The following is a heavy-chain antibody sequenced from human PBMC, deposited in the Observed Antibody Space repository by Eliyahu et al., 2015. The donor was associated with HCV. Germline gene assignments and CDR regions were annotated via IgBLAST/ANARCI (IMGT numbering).Heavy chain of an antibody. CDR2: IYWEGDA. CDR1: GFSXSPRXRG. D-gene: IGHD2-2*01. Sequence: QITLKETGPTVVKPTQTLTLTCTVSGFSXSPRXRGWXLVRQXPGKALEWLAGIYWEGDARYRPSLRNRVTISMDPSKDQVVLTMADMEPEDTATYYCAHGTRDVAYGLRSLTWNRWGPGILVDVSS. V-gene: IGHV2-5*02. CDR3: AHGTRDVAYGLRSLTWNR. J-gene: IGHJ4*02.